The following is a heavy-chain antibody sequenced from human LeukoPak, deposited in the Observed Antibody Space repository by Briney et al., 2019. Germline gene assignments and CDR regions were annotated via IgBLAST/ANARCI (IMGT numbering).Heavy chain of an antibody. V-gene: IGHV1-3*01. CDR3: ARVAEWDQNDY. CDR1: GYIFTTYA. Sequence: GASVKVSCKTSGYIFTTYAIHWVRQAPGRGLEWMGLINADDGNTRYSQRFQGRVTITRDTSANTAYMELSSLRSEDTAVYYCARVAEWDQNDYWGQGTLVTVSS. D-gene: IGHD1-26*01. CDR2: INADDGNT. J-gene: IGHJ4*02.